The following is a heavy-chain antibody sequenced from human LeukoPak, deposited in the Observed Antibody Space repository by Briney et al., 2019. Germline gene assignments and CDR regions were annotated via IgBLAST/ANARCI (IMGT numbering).Heavy chain of an antibody. CDR3: ARDNSWNYDY. D-gene: IGHD1-7*01. CDR2: ITPGGGGS. CDR1: GFTFNAYS. V-gene: IGHV3-30-3*01. Sequence: GRSVRLSCAASGFTFNAYSMLWLRQAPGKGLEWVAVITPGGGGSYYAESAKGRFTISRDNSGNTVYLQMHSLRADDTAVYYCARDNSWNYDYWGQGTLVTVSS. J-gene: IGHJ4*02.